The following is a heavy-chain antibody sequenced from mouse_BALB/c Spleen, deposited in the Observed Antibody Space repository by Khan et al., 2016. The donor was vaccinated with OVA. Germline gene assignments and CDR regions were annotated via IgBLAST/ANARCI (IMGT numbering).Heavy chain of an antibody. CDR1: GYSITNDYA. J-gene: IGHJ2*01. D-gene: IGHD1-1*01. Sequence: QLEESGPGLVKPSQSLSLTCTVTGYSITNDYAWNWIRQFPGNKLEWMGYISYSGNTKYNPSLKSRISITRDTSKNQFFLQLNSVTTEDTATYYCARIYGGDFDYWGQGTTLTVSS. V-gene: IGHV3-2*02. CDR2: ISYSGNT. CDR3: ARIYGGDFDY.